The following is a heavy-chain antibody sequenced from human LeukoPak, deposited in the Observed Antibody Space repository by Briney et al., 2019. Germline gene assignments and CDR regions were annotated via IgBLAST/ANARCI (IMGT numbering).Heavy chain of an antibody. D-gene: IGHD6-19*01. CDR1: GYTFATYD. J-gene: IGHJ4*02. CDR3: ARVAGSIDD. V-gene: IGHV1-8*03. Sequence: GASVKVSCEASGYTFATYDINWVRQATGQGLEWMGWMNPNSGYTGYAQKFQGRVTVTRDTSISTAYMELSSLRSEDTAVYYCARVAGSIDDWGQGTLVTVSS. CDR2: MNPNSGYT.